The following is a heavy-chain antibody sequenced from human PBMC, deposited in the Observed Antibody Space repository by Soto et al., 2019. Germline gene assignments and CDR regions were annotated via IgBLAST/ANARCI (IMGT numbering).Heavy chain of an antibody. Sequence: ASVKVSCKASGYTFTSYYMHWVRQAPGQGLEWMGIINPSGGSTSYAQKFQGRVTMTRDTSTSTVYMELSSLRSEDTAVYYCARSRAHCGGECYPHDAFDIWGQGPMGTAS. V-gene: IGHV1-46*01. D-gene: IGHD2-21*01. CDR1: GYTFTSYY. CDR3: ARSRAHCGGECYPHDAFDI. CDR2: INPSGGST. J-gene: IGHJ3*02.